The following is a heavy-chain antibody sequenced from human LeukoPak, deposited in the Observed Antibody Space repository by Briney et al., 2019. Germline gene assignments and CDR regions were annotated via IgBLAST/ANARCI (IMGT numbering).Heavy chain of an antibody. J-gene: IGHJ6*03. CDR2: INHSGST. D-gene: IGHD6-13*01. CDR1: GGSFSGYY. V-gene: IGHV4-34*01. Sequence: SETLSLTCAVYGGSFSGYYWSWIRQPPGKGLEWIGEINHSGSTNYNPSLKSRVTISVDTSKNQFSLKLSSVTAADTAVYYCARERTGSSSWHYYYYYMDVWGKGTTVTISS. CDR3: ARERTGSSSWHYYYYYMDV.